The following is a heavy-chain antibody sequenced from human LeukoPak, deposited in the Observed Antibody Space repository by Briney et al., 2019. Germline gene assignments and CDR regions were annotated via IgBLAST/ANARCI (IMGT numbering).Heavy chain of an antibody. V-gene: IGHV3-7*01. J-gene: IGHJ4*02. CDR2: IKQDGSEK. Sequence: GGSLRLSCAASGFIFNNYAMHWVRQAPGKGLEWVANIKQDGSEKYYVDSVKGRFTISRDNAKNSLYLQMNSLRAEDTAVYYCARGGSSWYARYFDYWGQGTLVTVSS. CDR3: ARGGSSWYARYFDY. CDR1: GFIFNNYA. D-gene: IGHD6-13*01.